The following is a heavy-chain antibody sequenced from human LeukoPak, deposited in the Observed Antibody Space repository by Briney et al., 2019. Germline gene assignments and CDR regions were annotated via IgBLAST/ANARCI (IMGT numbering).Heavy chain of an antibody. CDR2: INAYSGNT. Sequence: ASVKVSCKASGYTFTSYGMSWVRQAPGKGLEWMGWINAYSGNTNYAQKLQGRVTMTTARSTSTAYMELRSLRSDATAVYYCARDPAYGMDVWGQGTTVTVSS. CDR1: GYTFTSYG. CDR3: ARDPAYGMDV. J-gene: IGHJ6*02. V-gene: IGHV1-18*01.